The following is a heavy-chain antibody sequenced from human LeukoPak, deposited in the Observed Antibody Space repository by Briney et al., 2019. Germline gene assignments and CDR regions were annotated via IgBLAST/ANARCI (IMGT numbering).Heavy chain of an antibody. CDR2: IIPILGIA. Sequence: SVKVSCKASGGTFSSYTISWVRQAPGQGLGWMGRIIPILGIANYAQKFQGRVTITADKSTSTAYMELSSLRSEDTAVYYCARVHVLRFLEWLFPFDYWGQGTLVTVSS. CDR1: GGTFSSYT. J-gene: IGHJ4*02. V-gene: IGHV1-69*02. D-gene: IGHD3-3*01. CDR3: ARVHVLRFLEWLFPFDY.